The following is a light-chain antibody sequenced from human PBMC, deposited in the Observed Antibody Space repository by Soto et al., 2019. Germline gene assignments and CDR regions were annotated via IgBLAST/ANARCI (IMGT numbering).Light chain of an antibody. J-gene: IGKJ1*01. CDR1: QSVSSN. CDR2: GAS. CDR3: QQYNNWPRT. Sequence: EIVMTQSPATLSVSPGERATLSCRASQSVSSNLAWYQQKPGQAPRLLIYGASTRATDIPARFSGSGSDKDFTLTISSLQSEDFAVYYCQQYNNWPRTFGQGTKVEIK. V-gene: IGKV3-15*01.